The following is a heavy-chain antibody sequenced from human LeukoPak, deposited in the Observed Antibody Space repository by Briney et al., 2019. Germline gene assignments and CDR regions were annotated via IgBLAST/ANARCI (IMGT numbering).Heavy chain of an antibody. V-gene: IGHV7-4-1*02. CDR2: INTNTGNS. CDR3: ARGVTRYDFLEWFRIYPLRY. J-gene: IGHJ4*02. D-gene: IGHD3-3*01. Sequence: GASVKVSCKASGYTFTSYAMNWVRQAPGQGLEWMGWINTNTGNSTYAQGFTGRFVFSLDTSVSTAYLQISSLKAEDTAVYYCARGVTRYDFLEWFRIYPLRYWGQGTLVTVSS. CDR1: GYTFTSYA.